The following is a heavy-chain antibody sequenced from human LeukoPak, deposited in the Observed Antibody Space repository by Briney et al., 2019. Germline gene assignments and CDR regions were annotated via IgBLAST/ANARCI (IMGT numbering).Heavy chain of an antibody. D-gene: IGHD2-2*01. CDR2: IIPIFGTA. CDR3: ARDRKDCNSTSCTLGTFDY. V-gene: IGHV1-69*05. J-gene: IGHJ4*02. Sequence: EASVKVSCKASGGTFSSYAISWVRQAPGQGLEWMGGIIPIFGTANYAQKFQGRVTITTDESTSTAYMELSSLRSEDTAVYYCARDRKDCNSTSCTLGTFDYWGQGTLVTVSS. CDR1: GGTFSSYA.